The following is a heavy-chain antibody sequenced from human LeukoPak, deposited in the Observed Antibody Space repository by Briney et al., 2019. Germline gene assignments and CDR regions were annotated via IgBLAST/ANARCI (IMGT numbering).Heavy chain of an antibody. V-gene: IGHV4-61*02. J-gene: IGHJ6*03. CDR2: IYTSGST. Sequence: SETLSLTCTVSGGSISSGSYYWSWIRQPAGKGLEWIGRIYTSGSTNYNPSLKSRVTISVDTSKNQFSLKLSSVTAADTAVYYCARGYFAGVIYMDVWGKGTTVTISS. CDR1: GGSISSGSYY. D-gene: IGHD3-9*01. CDR3: ARGYFAGVIYMDV.